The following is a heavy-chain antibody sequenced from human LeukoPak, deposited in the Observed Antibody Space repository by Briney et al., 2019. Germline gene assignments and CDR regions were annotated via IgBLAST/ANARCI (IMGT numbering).Heavy chain of an antibody. V-gene: IGHV4-38-2*01. CDR2: IFHNGIT. CDR1: GFSISSGYF. CDR3: ARRISTRRGETCSSTSCYFDY. Sequence: SETLSLTCAVSGFSISSGYFWAWIRQSPGKGLEGIGSIFHNGITYYNSSLKSRITISVDTSKNQFSLRLSSVTAADTAVYYCARRISTRRGETCSSTSCYFDYWGQGTLVTVSS. D-gene: IGHD2-2*01. J-gene: IGHJ4*02.